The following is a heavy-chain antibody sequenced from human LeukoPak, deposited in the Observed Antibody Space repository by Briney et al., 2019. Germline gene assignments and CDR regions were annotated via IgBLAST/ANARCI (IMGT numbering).Heavy chain of an antibody. D-gene: IGHD6-19*01. CDR3: TRPGIAVAGTNGAFDI. CDR1: GFTFSGSA. J-gene: IGHJ3*02. CDR2: IRSKANSYAT. V-gene: IGHV3-73*01. Sequence: PGGSLRLSCAASGFTFSGSAMHWVRQASGKGLEWVGRIRSKANSYATAYAASVKGRFTISRDDSKNTAYLQMNSLKTEDTAVYYCTRPGIAVAGTNGAFDIWGQGTMVTVSS.